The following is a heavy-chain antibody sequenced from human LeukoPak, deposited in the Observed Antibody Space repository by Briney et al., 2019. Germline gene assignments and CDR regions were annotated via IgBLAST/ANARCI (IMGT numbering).Heavy chain of an antibody. CDR1: GFTFGSCA. Sequence: GGSLRLSCSASGFTFGSCAMHWVRQAPGKGLEYVSAISNNGYNTYYADSVKGRFTISRDNSKNTLYLQMNSLRAEDTAVYYCAKCGIVPATPIDFWGQGTLVTVSS. V-gene: IGHV3-64*04. CDR2: ISNNGYNT. CDR3: AKCGIVPATPIDF. D-gene: IGHD2-2*01. J-gene: IGHJ4*02.